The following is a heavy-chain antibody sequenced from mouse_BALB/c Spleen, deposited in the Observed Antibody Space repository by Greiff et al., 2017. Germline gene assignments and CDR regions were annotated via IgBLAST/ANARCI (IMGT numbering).Heavy chain of an antibody. V-gene: IGHV2-9*02. CDR2: IWAGGST. Sequence: VKLVESGPGLLAPSQSLSITCTVSGFSLTSYGVHWVRQPPGKGLEWLGVIWAGGSTNYNSALMSRLSISKDNSKSQVFLKMNSLQTDDTAMYYCARISVDYAMDYWGQGTSVTVSS. D-gene: IGHD1-1*02. CDR1: GFSLTSYG. CDR3: ARISVDYAMDY. J-gene: IGHJ4*01.